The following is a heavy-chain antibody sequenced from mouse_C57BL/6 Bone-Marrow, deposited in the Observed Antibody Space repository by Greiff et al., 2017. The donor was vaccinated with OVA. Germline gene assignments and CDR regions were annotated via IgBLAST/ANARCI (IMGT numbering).Heavy chain of an antibody. V-gene: IGHV1-81*01. CDR3: ARAETTGPFDC. CDR1: GYTFTSYG. D-gene: IGHD1-1*01. CDR2: IYPRSGNT. J-gene: IGHJ2*01. Sequence: QVQLQQSGAELVRPGASVKLSCKASGYTFTSYGISWVKQRTGQGLEWIGEIYPRSGNTYYNEKFKGKATLTADKSSSTAYMELRSLTSEDSAVYFCARAETTGPFDCWGQGTTLTVSA.